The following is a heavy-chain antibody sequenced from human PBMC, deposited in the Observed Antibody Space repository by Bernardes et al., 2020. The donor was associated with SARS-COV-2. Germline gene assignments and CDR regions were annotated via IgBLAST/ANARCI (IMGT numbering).Heavy chain of an antibody. Sequence: GGSLSLSCAASGFPFTSYSMNWVRQAPVKGLEWVSSISSSSGDKHYADSVKGRFTISRDNAKNSLALQMNSLTAEDTAVYYCARDPYYSGGDYWGQGTLVTVSS. CDR3: ARDPYYSGGDY. CDR2: ISSSSGDK. D-gene: IGHD1-26*01. V-gene: IGHV3-21*01. J-gene: IGHJ4*02. CDR1: GFPFTSYS.